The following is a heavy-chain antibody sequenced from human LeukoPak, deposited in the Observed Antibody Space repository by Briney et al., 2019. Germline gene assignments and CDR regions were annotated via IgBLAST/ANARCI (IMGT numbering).Heavy chain of an antibody. CDR1: GASIRSYY. Sequence: SETLSLTCDVSGASIRSYYWNWIRQPPGKGLEWIGYIYYIGSTNYNPSLKSRVTISLDTSKNHFSLRLSSVTAADTAVYYCARLIGSEYDIDTFYIWGQGTMVTVSS. D-gene: IGHD3-9*01. V-gene: IGHV4-59*01. J-gene: IGHJ3*02. CDR2: IYYIGST. CDR3: ARLIGSEYDIDTFYI.